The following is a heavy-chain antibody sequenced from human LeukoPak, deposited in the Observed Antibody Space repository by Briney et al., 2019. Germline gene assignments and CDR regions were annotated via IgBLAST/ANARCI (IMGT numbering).Heavy chain of an antibody. CDR2: INPNSGGT. J-gene: IGHJ3*02. CDR1: GYTFTGYY. CDR3: ARVSMARVHDAFDI. D-gene: IGHD3-10*01. Sequence: GASVKVSCKASGYTFTGYYMHWVRQAPGQGLEWMGWINPNSGGTNYAQKFQGRVTMTRDTSTSTVYMELSSLRSEDTAVYYCARVSMARVHDAFDIWGQGTMVTVSS. V-gene: IGHV1-2*02.